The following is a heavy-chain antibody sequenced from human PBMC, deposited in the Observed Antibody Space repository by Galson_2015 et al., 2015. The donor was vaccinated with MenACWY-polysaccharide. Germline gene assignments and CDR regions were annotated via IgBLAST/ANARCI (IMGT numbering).Heavy chain of an antibody. CDR1: GFTFSGYW. J-gene: IGHJ4*02. CDR3: ARPSSGGSYYND. V-gene: IGHV3-7*01. D-gene: IGHD2-15*01. Sequence: SLRLSCAASGFTFSGYWMSWVRQAPGKGLEWVANIKQNGSENYYVDSVKGRITISRDNAKNSLYLQMNSLRAEDTAVYYCARPSSGGSYYNDWGQGTLVTVSS. CDR2: IKQNGSEN.